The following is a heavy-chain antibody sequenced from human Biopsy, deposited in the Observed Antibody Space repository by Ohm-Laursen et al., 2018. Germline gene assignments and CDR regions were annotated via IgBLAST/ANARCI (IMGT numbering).Heavy chain of an antibody. CDR3: ARQEFATSPLDY. CDR1: GGSISRSSYY. Sequence: GTLSLTWTVTGGSISRSSYYWDWIRQPPGKGLEWIGSIYYSGSTYYNPSLKSRVTISADRSKNQFSLKLTSVTAADTAMYYCARQEFATSPLDYWGQGSLVTVS. CDR2: IYYSGST. J-gene: IGHJ4*02. V-gene: IGHV4-39*01. D-gene: IGHD3-10*01.